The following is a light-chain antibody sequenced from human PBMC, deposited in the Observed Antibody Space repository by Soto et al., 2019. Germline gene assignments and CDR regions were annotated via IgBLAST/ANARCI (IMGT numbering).Light chain of an antibody. CDR1: SSDVGTFNL. V-gene: IGLV2-23*02. CDR3: G. CDR2: EVI. J-gene: IGLJ1*01. Sequence: QSALTQVASVSGSPGQSITISCTGTSSDVGTFNLVSWYQQHPGKAPRLMIYEVIKRPSGVSNRFSGSKSGNTASLTISGLQAEDEADCVYGFGTGTKVTVL.